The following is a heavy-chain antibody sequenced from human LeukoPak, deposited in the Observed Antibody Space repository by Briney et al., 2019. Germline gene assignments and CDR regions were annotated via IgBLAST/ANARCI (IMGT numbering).Heavy chain of an antibody. CDR3: ARDRTAVAGIGFDY. CDR2: ISAYNGNT. V-gene: IGHV1-18*01. Sequence: ASVKVSCKASGYTFTSYGISWVRQAPGQGLERMGWISAYNGNTNHAQKLQGRVTMTTDTSTSTAYMELRSLRSDDTAVYYCARDRTAVAGIGFDYWGQGTLVTVSS. CDR1: GYTFTSYG. J-gene: IGHJ4*02. D-gene: IGHD6-19*01.